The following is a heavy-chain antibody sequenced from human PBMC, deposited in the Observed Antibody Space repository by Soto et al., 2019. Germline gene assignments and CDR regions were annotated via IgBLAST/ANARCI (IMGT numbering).Heavy chain of an antibody. D-gene: IGHD3-16*01. CDR2: INGGGDSP. CDR1: GFTFSNYA. CDR3: ANGGKFGGFDY. V-gene: IGHV3-23*01. J-gene: IGHJ4*02. Sequence: VHLLESGGGLVHPGGSLRLSCTASGFTFSNYAMTWVRQGPGKGLQWVAGINGGGDSPHYADSVKGRFIISRDNSNNPLVLQMRTLRVDDPALYYCANGGKFGGFDYWGQGTLLTVSS.